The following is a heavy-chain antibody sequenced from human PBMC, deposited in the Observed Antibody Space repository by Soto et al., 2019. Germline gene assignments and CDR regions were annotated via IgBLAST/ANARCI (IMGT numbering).Heavy chain of an antibody. D-gene: IGHD4-17*01. CDR1: GYTFTSYD. J-gene: IGHJ6*02. Sequence: ASVKVSCKASGYTFTSYDINWVRQATGQGLEWMGWMNPNSGNTGYAQKFQGRVTMTRNTFISTAYMELSSLRSEDTAVYYCARGSSTVTYYYYYGMDVWGQGTTVTVSS. CDR2: MNPNSGNT. V-gene: IGHV1-8*01. CDR3: ARGSSTVTYYYYYGMDV.